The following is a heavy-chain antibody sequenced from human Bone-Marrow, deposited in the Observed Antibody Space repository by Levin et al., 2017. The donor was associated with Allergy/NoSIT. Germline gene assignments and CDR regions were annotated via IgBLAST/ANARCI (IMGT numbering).Heavy chain of an antibody. D-gene: IGHD3-22*01. J-gene: IGHJ4*02. V-gene: IGHV1-8*01. Sequence: ASVKVSCKASGYTFTSYEINWVRQATGQGLEWMGWMNPDSGNTGYAQKFQGRITMTRNTSISTAYMELSSLRSEDTAVFYCARRYYDSSGYLQGFDSWGQGTQVTVSS. CDR2: MNPDSGNT. CDR3: ARRYYDSSGYLQGFDS. CDR1: GYTFTSYE.